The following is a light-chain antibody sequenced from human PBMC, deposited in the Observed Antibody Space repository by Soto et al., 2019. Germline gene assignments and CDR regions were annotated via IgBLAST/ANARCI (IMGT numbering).Light chain of an antibody. CDR3: QQYNASPLT. Sequence: EIVLTQSPGTLSLSPGERATLSCRASQSLNTNSLAWYQQKPGQTPRLLIYAASTRDTDIPDRFIGRGSGTDVALTITRLEPEEFALYYCQQYNASPLTFGPGTKLDVK. V-gene: IGKV3-20*01. J-gene: IGKJ3*01. CDR2: AAS. CDR1: QSLNTNS.